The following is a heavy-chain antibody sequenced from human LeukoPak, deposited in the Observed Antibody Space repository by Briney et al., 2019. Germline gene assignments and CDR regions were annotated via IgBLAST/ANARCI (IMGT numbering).Heavy chain of an antibody. V-gene: IGHV1-3*01. J-gene: IGHJ4*02. CDR1: GYTFTSYA. Sequence: ASVKVSCKASGYTFTSYAMHWVRQAPGQRLEWMGWINAGNGNTKYSQKFQGRVTITRDTSASTAYMELSSLRSEDTAVYYCARARSYSSRWNYWGQGTLVTVSS. D-gene: IGHD6-13*01. CDR3: ARARSYSSRWNY. CDR2: INAGNGNT.